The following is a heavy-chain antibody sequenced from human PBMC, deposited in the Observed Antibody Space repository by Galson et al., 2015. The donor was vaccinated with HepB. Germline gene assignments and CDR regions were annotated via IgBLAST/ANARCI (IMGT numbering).Heavy chain of an antibody. CDR1: GGSISSGGYH. CDR2: IYSSGST. CDR3: ARTSSYWYFDL. J-gene: IGHJ2*01. Sequence: TLSLTCTVSGGSISSGGYHWSWIRQHPGKGLEWIGFIYSSGSTYYNPSLQSRVTISVDTSKNQFSLKLSSVTAADTAVYYCARTSSYWYFDLWGRGTLVTVSS. V-gene: IGHV4-31*03.